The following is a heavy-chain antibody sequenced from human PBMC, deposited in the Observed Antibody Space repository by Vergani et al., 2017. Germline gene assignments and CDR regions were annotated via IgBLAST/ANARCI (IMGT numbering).Heavy chain of an antibody. CDR3: GRVADFYGVGGRLLDL. CDR1: GCSMSGYY. D-gene: IGHD4/OR15-4a*01. CDR2: MYHSGST. J-gene: IGHJ5*02. Sequence: QVRLQESGPGLVKPSETLSLTCSVSGCSMSGYYWSWIRQPPGKELEWIGYMYHSGSTNYNPSLETRVTISGDTSKNQFSLKLNSVTAADTAVYYCGRVADFYGVGGRLLDLGGQGILVTVSS. V-gene: IGHV4-59*01.